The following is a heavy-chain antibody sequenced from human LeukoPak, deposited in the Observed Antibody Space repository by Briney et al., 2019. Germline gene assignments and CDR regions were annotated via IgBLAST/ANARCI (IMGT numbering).Heavy chain of an antibody. CDR3: ARDLRFLEWLGSIGYYGMDV. V-gene: IGHV4-30-2*01. CDR2: IYHSGST. Sequence: PSQTLSLTCAVSGGSISSGGYSWSWIRQPPGKGLEWIWYIYHSGSTNYNPSLKSQVTISVDTSKNQFSLKLSSVTAADTAVYYCARDLRFLEWLGSIGYYGMDVWGQGTTVTVSS. D-gene: IGHD3-3*01. CDR1: GGSISSGGYS. J-gene: IGHJ6*02.